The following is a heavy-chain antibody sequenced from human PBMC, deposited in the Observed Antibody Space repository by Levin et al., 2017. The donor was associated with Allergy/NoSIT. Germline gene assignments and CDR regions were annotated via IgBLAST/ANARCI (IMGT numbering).Heavy chain of an antibody. CDR1: GFTFSSYD. D-gene: IGHD5-12*01. J-gene: IGHJ4*02. CDR2: IGTAGDT. Sequence: GESLKISCAASGFTFSSYDMHWVRQATGKGLEWVSAIGTAGDTYYPGSVKGRFTISRENAKNSLYLQMNSLRAGDTAVYYCARGYSGYDSGYYFDYWGQGTLVTVSS. CDR3: ARGYSGYDSGYYFDY. V-gene: IGHV3-13*04.